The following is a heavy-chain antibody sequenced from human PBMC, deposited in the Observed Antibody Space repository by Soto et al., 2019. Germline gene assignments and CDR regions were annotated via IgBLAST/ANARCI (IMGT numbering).Heavy chain of an antibody. CDR2: IFYTETT. CDR1: GGSISYNSYY. Sequence: QLKLQESGPGLVKPSETLSVTCSVSGGSISYNSYYWGWIRQPPGKGLEWVGGIFYTETTYYSPSLKDRVTISVDTSKNSFSLNLSSVTAADTAVYVCARLVVVAPVANAWGQGTLVTFSS. D-gene: IGHD2-2*01. V-gene: IGHV4-39*02. J-gene: IGHJ5*02. CDR3: ARLVVVAPVANA.